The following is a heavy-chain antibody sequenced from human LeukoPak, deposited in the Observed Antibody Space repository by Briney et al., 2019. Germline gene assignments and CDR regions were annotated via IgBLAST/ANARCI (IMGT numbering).Heavy chain of an antibody. J-gene: IGHJ4*02. D-gene: IGHD3-22*01. CDR3: ARDRNYDGSVYYEDDYFDY. CDR2: IRSDGSNK. CDR1: GFTFSTYG. V-gene: IGHV3-30*02. Sequence: GGSLRLSCGASGFTFSTYGMHWVRQAPGKGLEWVAFIRSDGSNKYYADSVKGRFTISRDNAKNTLYLQMNSLRAEDTAVYYCARDRNYDGSVYYEDDYFDYWGQGTLVTVSS.